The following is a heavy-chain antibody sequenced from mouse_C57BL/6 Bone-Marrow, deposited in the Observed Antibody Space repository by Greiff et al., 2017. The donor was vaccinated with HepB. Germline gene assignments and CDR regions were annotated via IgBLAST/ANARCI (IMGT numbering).Heavy chain of an antibody. J-gene: IGHJ3*01. CDR1: GYAFSSYW. D-gene: IGHD2-3*01. CDR2: IYPGDGDT. CDR3: ARGRWLLRAWFAY. Sequence: VKLMESGAELVKPGASVKISCKASGYAFSSYWMHWVKQRPGKGLEWIGQIYPGDGDTNYNGKFKGEATLTADKSSSTAYMQLSSLTSEDSAVYFCARGRWLLRAWFAYWGQGTRVTVSA. V-gene: IGHV1-80*01.